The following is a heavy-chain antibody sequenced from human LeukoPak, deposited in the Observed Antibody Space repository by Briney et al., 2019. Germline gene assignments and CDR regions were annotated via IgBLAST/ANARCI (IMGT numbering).Heavy chain of an antibody. CDR3: ARVEWEYTAMVTGPRGMDV. CDR1: GYNFIGYY. J-gene: IGHJ6*02. V-gene: IGHV1-46*01. CDR2: INPSGGST. Sequence: ASVKVSRKASGYNFIGYYMHWVRQAPGQGLEWMGIINPSGGSTSYAQKFQGRVTMTRDTSTSTVYMELSSLRSEDTAVYYCARVEWEYTAMVTGPRGMDVWGQGTTVTVSS. D-gene: IGHD5-18*01.